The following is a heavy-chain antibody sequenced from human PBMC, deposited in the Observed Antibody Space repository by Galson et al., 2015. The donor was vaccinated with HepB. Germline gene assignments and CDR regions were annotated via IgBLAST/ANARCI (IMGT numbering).Heavy chain of an antibody. D-gene: IGHD1-26*01. V-gene: IGHV3-53*01. CDR3: ARGPFGIVDGMGV. CDR1: GFNVSSNY. Sequence: SLRLSCAASGFNVSSNYMSWVRQAPGKGLEWVSVIYSGGSTYYADSVRGRFTISRDNSKNTLYFQMNSLRADDQAVYYFARGPFGIVDGMGVWGQGTPVTVSS. CDR2: IYSGGST. J-gene: IGHJ6*02.